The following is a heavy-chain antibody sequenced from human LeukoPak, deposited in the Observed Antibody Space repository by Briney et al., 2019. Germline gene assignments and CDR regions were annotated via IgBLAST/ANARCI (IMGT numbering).Heavy chain of an antibody. D-gene: IGHD1-7*01. Sequence: GGSLRLSCAASGFTFSSYWMNWARQAPGKGLEWVSYISSSSSTIYYRDSVKGRFTISRDSAKNSLYLQMNSLRDEDTAVYYCTPHRDGNYPFDYWGQGTLVTVSS. V-gene: IGHV3-48*02. CDR2: ISSSSSTI. CDR3: TPHRDGNYPFDY. J-gene: IGHJ4*02. CDR1: GFTFSSYW.